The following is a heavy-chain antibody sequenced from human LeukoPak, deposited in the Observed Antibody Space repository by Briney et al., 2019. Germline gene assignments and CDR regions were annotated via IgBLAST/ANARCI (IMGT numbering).Heavy chain of an antibody. J-gene: IGHJ6*02. CDR2: INPNSGGT. V-gene: IGHV1-2*02. CDR3: ARGLVVVAALGKYYYYYGKDV. D-gene: IGHD2-15*01. Sequence: VASVKVSCKASGYTFTGYYMQSVRQAPGQGLEWMGWINPNSGGTNYAQKFQGRVTMTRDTSISTAYMELSRLRSDDTAVYYCARGLVVVAALGKYYYYYGKDVWGQGTTVTVSS. CDR1: GYTFTGYY.